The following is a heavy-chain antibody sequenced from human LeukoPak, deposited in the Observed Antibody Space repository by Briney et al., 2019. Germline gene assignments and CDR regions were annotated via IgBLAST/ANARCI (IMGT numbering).Heavy chain of an antibody. V-gene: IGHV3-7*03. CDR3: VRDVGWYRFDY. CDR1: GFTFSDLW. D-gene: IGHD6-19*01. J-gene: IGHJ4*02. CDR2: IKQDGSER. Sequence: GGSLRLSCAASGFTFSDLWMTWIRQPPGQGLEWVAHIKQDGSERKYVDSVKGRFTISRDNAKKSLYLQMNSLRAEDTAIYYCVRDVGWYRFDYWGQGALVTVSS.